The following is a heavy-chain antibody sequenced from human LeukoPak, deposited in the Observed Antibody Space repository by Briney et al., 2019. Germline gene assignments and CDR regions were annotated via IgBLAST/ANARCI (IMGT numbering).Heavy chain of an antibody. CDR3: ARDFGGSQDY. Sequence: PGGSLRLSCAASGFTFSSYAMHWVRQAPGKGLVWVSRMNIDGSITSYADSVKGRFTISRDNAKNTLDLQMNSLRPEDTAVYYCARDFGGSQDYWGQGTLVTVSS. CDR2: MNIDGSIT. J-gene: IGHJ4*02. CDR1: GFTFSSYA. V-gene: IGHV3-74*01. D-gene: IGHD2-15*01.